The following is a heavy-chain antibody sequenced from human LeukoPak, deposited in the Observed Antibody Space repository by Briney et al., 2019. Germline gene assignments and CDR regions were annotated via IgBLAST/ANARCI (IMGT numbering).Heavy chain of an antibody. Sequence: PSETLPLTCTVSGXSISGYYWSWIRQPPGKGLEWIGYIYSSGSTNYNPSLKSRVTISIDTSKNQFSLKLSSVTAADTAVYYCAREGTTVTHFDYWGQGTLVTVSS. CDR2: IYSSGST. D-gene: IGHD4-11*01. V-gene: IGHV4-59*01. CDR1: GXSISGYY. CDR3: AREGTTVTHFDY. J-gene: IGHJ4*02.